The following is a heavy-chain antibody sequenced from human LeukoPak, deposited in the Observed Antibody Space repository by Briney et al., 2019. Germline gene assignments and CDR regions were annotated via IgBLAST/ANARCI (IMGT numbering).Heavy chain of an antibody. CDR2: IYYGGNT. CDR3: ARLFGVMRDFDY. Sequence: SETLSLTCTVSGGSISSGNYYWSWIRQPPGKGLEWIGYIYYGGNTYYNPSLKSRVTISADTSENQLSLKVSSVTAADTAVYYCARLFGVMRDFDYWGQGTLVTVSS. D-gene: IGHD3-3*01. V-gene: IGHV4-30-4*08. J-gene: IGHJ4*02. CDR1: GGSISSGNYY.